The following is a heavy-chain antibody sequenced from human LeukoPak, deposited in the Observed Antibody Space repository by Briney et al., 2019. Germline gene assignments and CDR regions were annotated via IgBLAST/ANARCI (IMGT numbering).Heavy chain of an antibody. J-gene: IGHJ4*02. CDR3: ARGDYDFWSGQSYYFDY. D-gene: IGHD3-3*01. Sequence: PSETLSLTCAVYGGSFSGYYWSWIRQPPGKGLEWIGVINHSGSTNYNPSLKSRVTISVDTSKNQFSLKLSSVTAADTAVYYCARGDYDFWSGQSYYFDYWGQGTLVTVSS. CDR2: INHSGST. V-gene: IGHV4-34*01. CDR1: GGSFSGYY.